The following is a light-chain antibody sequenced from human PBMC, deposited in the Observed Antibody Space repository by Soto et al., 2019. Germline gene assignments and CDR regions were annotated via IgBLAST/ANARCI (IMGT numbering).Light chain of an antibody. Sequence: EIVMTQSPATLSVSPGERVTLSCRASQSVSSNLAWYQQKPGQTPRLLIYDASTGATGIPARFSGSGSGTEFNLTISSLQSEDFAVYYCQQYNNWPRTFGQGTKVEIK. CDR3: QQYNNWPRT. CDR1: QSVSSN. J-gene: IGKJ1*01. V-gene: IGKV3-15*01. CDR2: DAS.